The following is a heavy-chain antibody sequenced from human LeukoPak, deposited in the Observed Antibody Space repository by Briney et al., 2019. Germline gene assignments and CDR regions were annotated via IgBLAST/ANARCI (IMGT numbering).Heavy chain of an antibody. V-gene: IGHV4-61*02. D-gene: IGHD6-6*01. CDR2: IYTSGST. Sequence: SETLSLTCTVSGGSISSGSCYWSWIRQPAGKGLEWIGRIYTSGSTNYNPSLKSRVTISVDTSKNQFSLKLSSVTAADTAVYYCARQSIAVTAPFDYWGQGTLVTVSS. CDR3: ARQSIAVTAPFDY. J-gene: IGHJ4*02. CDR1: GGSISSGSCY.